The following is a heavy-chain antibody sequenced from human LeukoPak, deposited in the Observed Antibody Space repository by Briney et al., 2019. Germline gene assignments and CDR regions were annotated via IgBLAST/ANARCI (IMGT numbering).Heavy chain of an antibody. Sequence: GGSLRLSCAASGFTFSNYAMTWVRQAPGKGLEWVSAISGSGGSTYYADSVKGRFTISRDNSKNTLYLQMNSLRAEDTAVYYCAKDRDSGWYYYYGMDVWGQGTTVTVSS. D-gene: IGHD2-15*01. V-gene: IGHV3-23*01. J-gene: IGHJ6*02. CDR2: ISGSGGST. CDR1: GFTFSNYA. CDR3: AKDRDSGWYYYYGMDV.